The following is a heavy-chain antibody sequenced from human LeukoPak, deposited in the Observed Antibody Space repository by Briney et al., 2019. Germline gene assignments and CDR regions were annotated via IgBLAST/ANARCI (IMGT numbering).Heavy chain of an antibody. J-gene: IGHJ6*02. CDR2: IWYDGSNK. CDR1: GFTFSSYG. V-gene: IGHV3-33*01. Sequence: GGFLRLSCAASGFTFSSYGMHWVRQAPGKGLEWVAVIWYDGSNKYYEDSVKGRFTISRDNSKNTLYLQMNSLRAEDTAVYYCARDRKGALNYGMDVWGQGTTVTVSS. CDR3: ARDRKGALNYGMDV.